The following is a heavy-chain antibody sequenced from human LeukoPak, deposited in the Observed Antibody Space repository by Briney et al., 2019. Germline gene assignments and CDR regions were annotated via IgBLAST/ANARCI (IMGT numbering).Heavy chain of an antibody. CDR1: GFTFNTYW. CDR3: ARDRPMGV. Sequence: GGSLRLSCAASGFTFNTYWMHWVRQAPGKGLVWVSRINTDGSSTDYAESAKGRSTISRDNAKNTLYLQMNSLKPEDTAVYYCARDRPMGVWGKGTTVTVSS. V-gene: IGHV3-74*01. J-gene: IGHJ6*03. CDR2: INTDGSST.